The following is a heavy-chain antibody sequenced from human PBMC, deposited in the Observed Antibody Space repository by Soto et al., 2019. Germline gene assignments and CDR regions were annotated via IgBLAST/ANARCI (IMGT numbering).Heavy chain of an antibody. D-gene: IGHD3-10*01. CDR1: GGSISSGGYS. CDR2: IYHSGST. V-gene: IGHV4-30-2*01. CDR3: ASKHMVRGVIDY. Sequence: TSETLSLTCAVSGGSISSGGYSWSWIRQPPGKGLGWIGYIYHSGSTYYNPSLKSRVTISVDRSKNQFSLKLSSVTAADTAVYYCASKHMVRGVIDYWGQGTPVPVSP. J-gene: IGHJ4*02.